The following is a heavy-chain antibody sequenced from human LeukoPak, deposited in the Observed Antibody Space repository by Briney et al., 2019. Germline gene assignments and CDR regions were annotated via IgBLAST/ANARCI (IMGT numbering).Heavy chain of an antibody. CDR1: GGSISSYY. Sequence: SETLSLTCTVSGGSISSYYWSWIRQLPGKGLEWIGYIYYSGSTNYNPSLKSRVTISVDTSKNQFSLKLSSVTAADTAVYYCARDYSGSYYGYFDLWGRGTLVTVSS. D-gene: IGHD1-26*01. CDR3: ARDYSGSYYGYFDL. CDR2: IYYSGST. J-gene: IGHJ2*01. V-gene: IGHV4-59*01.